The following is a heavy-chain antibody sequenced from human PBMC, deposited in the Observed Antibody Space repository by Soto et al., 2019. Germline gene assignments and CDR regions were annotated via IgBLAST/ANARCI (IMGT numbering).Heavy chain of an antibody. D-gene: IGHD3-3*01. J-gene: IGHJ6*02. CDR2: IYYSGST. V-gene: IGHV4-31*03. CDR3: ARVLRFLASQVDV. Sequence: SETLSHTCTVSGGSISSGGYYWSWIRKHPGKGLEWIGYIYYSGSTYYNPSLKSRVTISVDTSKNQFSLKLSSVTAADTAVYYCARVLRFLASQVDVWGQGTTVTVSS. CDR1: GGSISSGGYY.